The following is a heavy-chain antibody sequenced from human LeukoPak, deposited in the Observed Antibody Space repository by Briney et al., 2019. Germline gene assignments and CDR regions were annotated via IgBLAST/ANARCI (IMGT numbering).Heavy chain of an antibody. CDR1: GFTFDDHG. CDR2: INWNGGST. CDR3: ARDRGMTGTGVFDY. Sequence: GGSLRLSCIASGFTFDDHGMSWVRQAPGKGLEWVSGINWNGGSTGYADSVKGRFTISRDNAKNSLYLQMNSLRAEDTALYYCARDRGMTGTGVFDYWGQGTLVTVSS. J-gene: IGHJ4*02. V-gene: IGHV3-20*04. D-gene: IGHD1-14*01.